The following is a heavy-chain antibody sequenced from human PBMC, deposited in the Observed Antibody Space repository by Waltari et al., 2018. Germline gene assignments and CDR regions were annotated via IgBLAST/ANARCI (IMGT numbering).Heavy chain of an antibody. V-gene: IGHV4-34*01. CDR2: INHRGST. J-gene: IGHJ3*02. Sequence: QVQLQQWGAGLLKPSETLSLTCAVYGGSFSGYYWSWIRQPPGKGLEWIGEINHRGSTTFNPALKGRFTISVDTSKYQCSLKLCTVTAADTAVYYCARGHTQSDFWCGYYGAFDIWGQGTMVTVSS. CDR1: GGSFSGYY. CDR3: ARGHTQSDFWCGYYGAFDI. D-gene: IGHD3-3*01.